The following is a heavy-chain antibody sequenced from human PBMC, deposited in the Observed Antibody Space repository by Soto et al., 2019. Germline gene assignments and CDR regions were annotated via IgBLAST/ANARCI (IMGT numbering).Heavy chain of an antibody. CDR1: GYTFTNFG. J-gene: IGHJ6*02. V-gene: IGHV1-18*01. CDR2: ISTYNGNT. Sequence: QVHLVQSGAEVKKPGASVNVSCKASGYTFTNFGLNWVRQAPGQGLEWMAWISTYNGNTDYAQMVHGRVTVTTDTSTATAYMEMSSLTSDDTAVYYCARQPGVVGTADLYGMDVWGQGTTVTVSS. D-gene: IGHD2-21*02. CDR3: ARQPGVVGTADLYGMDV.